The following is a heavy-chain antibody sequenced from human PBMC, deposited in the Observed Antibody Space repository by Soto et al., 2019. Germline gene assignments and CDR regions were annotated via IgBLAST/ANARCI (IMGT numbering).Heavy chain of an antibody. Sequence: QVQLVQSGAEVKKPGSSVKVSCKASGGTFSSYAISWVRQAPGQGLEWMGGIIPIFGTANYAQKFQGRVTITADESXCTAYMELSSLRSEDTAVYYCARHVPAAGYSYGMDVWGQGTTVTVSS. CDR1: GGTFSSYA. CDR2: IIPIFGTA. V-gene: IGHV1-69*12. D-gene: IGHD2-2*01. J-gene: IGHJ6*02. CDR3: ARHVPAAGYSYGMDV.